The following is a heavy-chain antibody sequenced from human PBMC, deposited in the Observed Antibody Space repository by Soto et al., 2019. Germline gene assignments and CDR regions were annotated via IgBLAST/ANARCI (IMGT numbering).Heavy chain of an antibody. D-gene: IGHD6-19*01. CDR1: GGSISSGGYY. J-gene: IGHJ6*02. CDR3: AHSGRGAYYYGMDV. Sequence: SETLSLTCTVSGGSISSGGYYWSWIRQPPGEGLEWIGCICNSGTTNYNPSLKSRVAISIDSQKSQFSLQLSSVTVADTATYYCAHSGRGAYYYGMDVWGQGTTVTVSS. V-gene: IGHV4-61*08. CDR2: ICNSGTT.